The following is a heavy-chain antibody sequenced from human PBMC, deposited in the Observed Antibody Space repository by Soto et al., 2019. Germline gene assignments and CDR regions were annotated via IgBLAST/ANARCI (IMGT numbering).Heavy chain of an antibody. J-gene: IGHJ4*02. CDR1: GGSFSGYY. D-gene: IGHD5-18*01. CDR2: INHSGST. V-gene: IGHV4-34*01. Sequence: SETLSLTCGVYGGSFSGYYWSWIRQPPGKGLEWIGEINHSGSTNYNPSLKSRVTISVDTSKSQFSLKLSSVTAADTAVYYCARAQDTATAYYFDYWGQGTLVTVSS. CDR3: ARAQDTATAYYFDY.